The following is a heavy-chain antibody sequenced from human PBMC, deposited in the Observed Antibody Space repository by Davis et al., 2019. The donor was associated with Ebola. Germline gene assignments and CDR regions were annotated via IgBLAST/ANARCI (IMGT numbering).Heavy chain of an antibody. CDR3: ARGGTTVTTGKSGFDP. CDR1: GFTFSDYY. J-gene: IGHJ5*02. V-gene: IGHV3-11*04. D-gene: IGHD4-17*01. CDR2: ISSSGNTI. Sequence: GGSLRLSCAASGFTFSDYYMSWIRQAPGKGLEWVSYISSSGNTIYYADSVKGRFTISRDNAKNSLYLQMNSLRAEDTAVYYCARGGTTVTTGKSGFDPWGQGTLVTVSS.